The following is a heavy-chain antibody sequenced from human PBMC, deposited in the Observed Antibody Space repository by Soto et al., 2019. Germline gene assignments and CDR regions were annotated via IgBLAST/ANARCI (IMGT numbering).Heavy chain of an antibody. V-gene: IGHV4-4*07. CDR1: GGSISSYY. D-gene: IGHD2-2*01. CDR2: IYTSGST. Sequence: PSETLSLTCTVYGGSISSYYWSWIRQPAGKGLEWIGRIYTSGSTNYNPSLKSRVTMSVDTSKNQFSLKLSSVTAADTAVYYCARDGVPAAMGLRYYYGMDVWGQGTTVTVSS. J-gene: IGHJ6*02. CDR3: ARDGVPAAMGLRYYYGMDV.